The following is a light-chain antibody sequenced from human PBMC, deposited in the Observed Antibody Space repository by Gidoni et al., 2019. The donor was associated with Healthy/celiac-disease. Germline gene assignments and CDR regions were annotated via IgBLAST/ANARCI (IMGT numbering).Light chain of an antibody. CDR2: DVS. J-gene: IGLJ3*02. V-gene: IGLV2-14*03. Sequence: SALTQPATVYGCTGQSITISCTGTSSDFGGYNYVSWYQQHPGKAPHLMIYDVSNRSSVVSHRFSGSQSGNSASLTISGLQAEYEADYYFSSYTSSSTLWVFGGGTKLTVL. CDR3: SSYTSSSTLWV. CDR1: SSDFGGYNY.